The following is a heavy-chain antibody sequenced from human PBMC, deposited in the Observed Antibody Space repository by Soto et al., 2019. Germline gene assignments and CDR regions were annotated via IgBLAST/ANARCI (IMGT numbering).Heavy chain of an antibody. J-gene: IGHJ6*02. V-gene: IGHV3-30*18. CDR1: GFTFSSYG. D-gene: IGHD3-3*01. CDR3: SKDRSYVFWSGSDYYYYYGMDV. CDR2: ISYDGSNK. Sequence: GGSLRLSCAASGFTFSSYGMHWVRQAPGKGLEWVAVISYDGSNKYSAESVKGRFTISRDNSKNTLYLQMKNLRDEDTAVYYSSKDRSYVFWSGSDYYYYYGMDVWGQGTTVTVSS.